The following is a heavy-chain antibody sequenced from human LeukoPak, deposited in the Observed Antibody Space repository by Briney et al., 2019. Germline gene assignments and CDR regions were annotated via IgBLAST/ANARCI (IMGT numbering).Heavy chain of an antibody. CDR2: IYYSGST. CDR3: ARTVWSGYYVY. V-gene: IGHV4-39*01. Sequence: SETLSLTCTVSGGSISSSSYYWGWIRQPPGKGLEWIGSIYYSGSTYYNPSLKSRVTISVDTSKNQFSLKLSSVTAADTAVYYCARTVWSGYYVYWGQGTLVTVSS. J-gene: IGHJ4*02. CDR1: GGSISSSSYY. D-gene: IGHD3-3*01.